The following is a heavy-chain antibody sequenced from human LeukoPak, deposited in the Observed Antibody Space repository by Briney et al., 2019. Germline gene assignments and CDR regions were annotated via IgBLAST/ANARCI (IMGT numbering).Heavy chain of an antibody. J-gene: IGHJ4*02. CDR3: ATTLRGYSYGSFDY. Sequence: SVKVSCKASGGTFSSYAITWVRQAPGQGLEWMGGIIPIFGTANYAQKFQGRVTITADESTSTAYMELSSLRSEDTAVYYCATTLRGYSYGSFDYWGQGTLVTVSS. V-gene: IGHV1-69*13. CDR1: GGTFSSYA. D-gene: IGHD5-18*01. CDR2: IIPIFGTA.